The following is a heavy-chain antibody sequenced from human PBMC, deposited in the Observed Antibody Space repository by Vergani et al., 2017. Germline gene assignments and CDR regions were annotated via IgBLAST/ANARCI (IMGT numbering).Heavy chain of an antibody. D-gene: IGHD3-22*01. Sequence: EVQLVQSGAEVKKPGESLKISCKGSGYSFTSYWIGWVRQMPGKGLEWMGIFSPGDSDTRYSPSFQGQVTISADKSISTAYLQWSSLKASDTAMYYCARTYYYDSSGSNDAFDIWGQGTMVTVSS. CDR2: FSPGDSDT. J-gene: IGHJ3*02. CDR3: ARTYYYDSSGSNDAFDI. V-gene: IGHV5-51*01. CDR1: GYSFTSYW.